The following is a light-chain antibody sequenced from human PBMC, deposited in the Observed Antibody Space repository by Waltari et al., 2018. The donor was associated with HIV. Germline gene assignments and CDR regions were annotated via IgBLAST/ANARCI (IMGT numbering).Light chain of an antibody. CDR1: SGSVPTPNY. CDR2: NST. V-gene: IGLV8-61*01. CDR3: MFYLGHAISV. J-gene: IGLJ3*02. Sequence: QTVVTQEPSLSVSPGGTVTLTCGLTSGSVPTPNYPSWYQQTPGQPPRTLIYNSTTRSSGVPDRFSGSILGNKAALTITGAQADDESIYYCMFYLGHAISVFGGGTKLTVL.